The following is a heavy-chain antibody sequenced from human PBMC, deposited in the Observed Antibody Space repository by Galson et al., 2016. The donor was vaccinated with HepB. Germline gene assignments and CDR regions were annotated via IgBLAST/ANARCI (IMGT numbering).Heavy chain of an antibody. J-gene: IGHJ3*01. CDR3: ARPSSESDAFHV. CDR2: IYTSGTT. V-gene: IGHV4-61*02. CDR1: GVSINSSTYH. Sequence: TLSLTCTVSGVSINSSTYHWSWIRQPAGKGLEWIGRIYTSGTTNYNPSLKSRVTISVDTSKNQFSLNLSSVTAADTAVYYCARPSSESDAFHVWGQGTMVTVSS.